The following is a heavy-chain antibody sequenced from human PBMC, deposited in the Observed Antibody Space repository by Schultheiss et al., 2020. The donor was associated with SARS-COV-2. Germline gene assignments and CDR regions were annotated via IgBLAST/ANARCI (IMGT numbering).Heavy chain of an antibody. CDR2: IKQYGSEK. D-gene: IGHD2-2*01. J-gene: IGHJ4*02. CDR3: AKDIAVKPAASYNFDH. V-gene: IGHV3-7*03. CDR1: GFTFSSYW. Sequence: GGSLRLSCAASGFTFSSYWMSWVRQAPGKGLEWVANIKQYGSEKYYVDSVKGRFTISRDNAKNSLYLQMNSLRAEDTAVYYCAKDIAVKPAASYNFDHWGQGTLVTVS.